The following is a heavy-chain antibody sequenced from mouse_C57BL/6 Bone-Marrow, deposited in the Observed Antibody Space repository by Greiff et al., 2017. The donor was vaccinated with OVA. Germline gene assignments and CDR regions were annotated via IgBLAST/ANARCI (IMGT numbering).Heavy chain of an antibody. D-gene: IGHD2-10*02. Sequence: VHVKQSGPELVKPGDSVKISCKASGYSFTGYFMNWVMQSHGKSLEWIGRINPYNGDTFYNQKFKGKATLTVDKSSSTAHMELRSLTSEDSAVYYCARSLRRPRLAYWGQGTLVSVSA. CDR3: ARSLRRPRLAY. CDR2: INPYNGDT. V-gene: IGHV1-20*01. CDR1: GYSFTGYF. J-gene: IGHJ3*01.